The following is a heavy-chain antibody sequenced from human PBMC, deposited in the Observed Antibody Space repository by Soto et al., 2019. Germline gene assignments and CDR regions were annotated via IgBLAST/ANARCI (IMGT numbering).Heavy chain of an antibody. V-gene: IGHV3-74*01. CDR1: GFTFSNYW. D-gene: IGHD3-9*01. Sequence: HPGGSLRLSCVGSGFTFSNYWMHWVRQAPGKGLEWVSRVKSDGSTYYADSVKGRFTISRDNSKNTLYLQMNSLRAEDTAVYYCAKASIPYYDILTGYLYWGQGTLVTVSS. CDR3: AKASIPYYDILTGYLY. CDR2: VKSDGST. J-gene: IGHJ4*02.